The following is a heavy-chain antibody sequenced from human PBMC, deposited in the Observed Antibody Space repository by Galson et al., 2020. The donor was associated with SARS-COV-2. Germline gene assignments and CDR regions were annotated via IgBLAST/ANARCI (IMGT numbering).Heavy chain of an antibody. V-gene: IGHV4-39*07. D-gene: IGHD1-26*01. CDR1: GGSISSSTYY. J-gene: IGHJ5*01. CDR3: ARGGRRVLSTILVGGNWFDG. Sequence: KASETLSLTCTVSGGSISSSTYYWSWIRQPPGKGLEWIGNTYYSGTTYYNASLKSRANISIDTSKNQFSLKLNSVTAADTAVYYCARGGRRVLSTILVGGNWFDGGGHAILVIVSS. CDR2: TYYSGTT.